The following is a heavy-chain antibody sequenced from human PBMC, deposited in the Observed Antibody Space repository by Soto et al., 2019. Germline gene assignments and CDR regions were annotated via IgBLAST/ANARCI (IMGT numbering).Heavy chain of an antibody. CDR3: ARVAIGVSYIDY. J-gene: IGHJ4*01. CDR2: IWYDGSQK. CDR1: GFTFSAYA. Sequence: RGGSLRLSCTASGFTFSAYAMHWVRQAPGKGLEWVAIIWYDGSQKYYGDSVKGRFTISRDNSKSTLYLLMDSLRADDTAAYYCARVAIGVSYIDYWCHGTLFTESS. D-gene: IGHD2-8*01. V-gene: IGHV3-33*01.